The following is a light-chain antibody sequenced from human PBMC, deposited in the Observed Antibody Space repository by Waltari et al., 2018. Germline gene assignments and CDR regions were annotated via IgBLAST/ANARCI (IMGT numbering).Light chain of an antibody. Sequence: QAVVTQEPSLTVSPGGTVTLTCGSSAGTVTSGHYPYWLQQKPGQAPKTLIYDTNNNHSRPPARFSGSVLGDKAALTLSGAQPEDEADYYCWLSYGVTRVFGGGTKLTVL. V-gene: IGLV7-46*01. CDR2: DTN. CDR1: AGTVTSGHY. J-gene: IGLJ2*01. CDR3: WLSYGVTRV.